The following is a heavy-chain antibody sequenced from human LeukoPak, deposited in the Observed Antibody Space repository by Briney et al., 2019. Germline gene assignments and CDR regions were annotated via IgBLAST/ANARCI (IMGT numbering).Heavy chain of an antibody. J-gene: IGHJ4*02. CDR3: ARRAGEYSHPYDY. V-gene: IGHV3-53*01. Sequence: PGGSLRLSCTVFGFTVSSNSWSWVRQAPGKGLEWVSFIYSGGNTHYSDSVKGRFTLSRDNSKNTLHLQMNSLRAEDTAIYYCARRAGEYSHPYDYWGQGTLVTVSS. D-gene: IGHD2-15*01. CDR2: IYSGGNT. CDR1: GFTVSSNS.